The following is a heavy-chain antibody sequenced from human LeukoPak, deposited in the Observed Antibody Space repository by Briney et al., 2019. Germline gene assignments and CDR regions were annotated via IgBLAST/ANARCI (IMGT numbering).Heavy chain of an antibody. V-gene: IGHV3-30*18. CDR2: ISYDGSYK. J-gene: IGHJ4*02. CDR3: AKDPFDY. CDR1: GFTFSSYG. Sequence: PGGSLRLSCAASGFTFSSYGIHWVRQAPGKGLEWVAVISYDGSYKFYADSVKDRFTNSRDSSKNTLYLQMNSLRAEDTAVYYCAKDPFDYWGQGTLVTVSS.